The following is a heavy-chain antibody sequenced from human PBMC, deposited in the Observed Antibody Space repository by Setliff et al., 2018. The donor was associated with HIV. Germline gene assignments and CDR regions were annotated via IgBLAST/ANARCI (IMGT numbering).Heavy chain of an antibody. CDR2: TYFTGDS. Sequence: SETLSLTCTVTGGSISTNNFYWGWIRQPPGKGLQWIGSTYFTGDSYYDPSLKSRVTTSVDTSNNQFSLILSPVTAADTAVYYCARLGIQLWSYAFDIWGQGTMVTVSS. CDR1: GGSISTNNFY. D-gene: IGHD5-18*01. CDR3: ARLGIQLWSYAFDI. V-gene: IGHV4-39*01. J-gene: IGHJ3*02.